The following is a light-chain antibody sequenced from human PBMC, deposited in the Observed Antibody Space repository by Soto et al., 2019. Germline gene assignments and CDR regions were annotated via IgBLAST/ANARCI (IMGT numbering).Light chain of an antibody. J-gene: IGKJ4*01. Sequence: DIVLTQSPATLSLSTGERATLSCRASEILYNFLAWYQHRPGQVPRLLIYDTSTRATGVPTRFSGSRSGAEFTLTINSLQSEDFAVYYCQPYNNWPLTFGGGTKVDIK. CDR1: EILYNF. V-gene: IGKV3-15*01. CDR3: QPYNNWPLT. CDR2: DTS.